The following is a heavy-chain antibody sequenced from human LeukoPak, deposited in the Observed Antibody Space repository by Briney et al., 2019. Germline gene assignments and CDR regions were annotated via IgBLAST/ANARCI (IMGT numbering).Heavy chain of an antibody. J-gene: IGHJ4*02. CDR2: IYYSGST. Sequence: SETLSLTCTVSGGSISSYYWSWIRQPPGKGLEWIGSIYYSGSTNYNPSLKSRVTISVDTSKNQFSLKLSSVTAADTAVYYCARGYYDILTGYFYYFDYWGQGTLVTVSS. CDR3: ARGYYDILTGYFYYFDY. CDR1: GGSISSYY. V-gene: IGHV4-59*01. D-gene: IGHD3-9*01.